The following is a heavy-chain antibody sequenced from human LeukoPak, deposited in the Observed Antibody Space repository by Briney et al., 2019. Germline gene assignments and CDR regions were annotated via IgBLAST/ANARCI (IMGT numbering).Heavy chain of an antibody. D-gene: IGHD3-3*01. V-gene: IGHV1-2*02. CDR1: GYTFTGYY. J-gene: IGHJ4*02. CDR2: INPNSGGT. Sequence: ASVKVSCKASGYTFTGYYMHWVRQAPGQGLEWMGWINPNSGGTNYAQKFQGRVTMTRDTSISTAYMELSRLRSDDTAVYYCARDVRFLEWPNTDYWGQGTLVTVSS. CDR3: ARDVRFLEWPNTDY.